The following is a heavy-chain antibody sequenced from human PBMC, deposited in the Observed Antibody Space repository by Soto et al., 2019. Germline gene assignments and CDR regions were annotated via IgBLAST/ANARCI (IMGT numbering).Heavy chain of an antibody. V-gene: IGHV3-13*01. Sequence: EVQLVESGGRLVQPGGSLRLSCAASGFTFSSYDMHWVRQATGKGLEWVSDIGKAGDTYYLASEKGRFTISRENAKNSLYLQMNSLRAEDTAVYYCVRDPSGHGMDVWGQGTTVTVSS. CDR2: IGKAGDT. CDR3: VRDPSGHGMDV. CDR1: GFTFSSYD. J-gene: IGHJ6*02. D-gene: IGHD1-26*01.